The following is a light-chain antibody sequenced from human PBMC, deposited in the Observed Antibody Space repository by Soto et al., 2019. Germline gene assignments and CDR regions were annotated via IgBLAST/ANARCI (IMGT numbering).Light chain of an antibody. CDR1: QSVLYSSNNKNY. CDR3: QQYYSVPHT. Sequence: DIVMTQSPDSLAVSLGERVTINCKSTQSVLYSSNNKNYLAWYQQKTGQPPKLLIYWASTREPGVPDRFSGSGSGTDFTLTISSLQAADVAVYYCQQYYSVPHTFGQGTKLEIK. V-gene: IGKV4-1*01. CDR2: WAS. J-gene: IGKJ2*01.